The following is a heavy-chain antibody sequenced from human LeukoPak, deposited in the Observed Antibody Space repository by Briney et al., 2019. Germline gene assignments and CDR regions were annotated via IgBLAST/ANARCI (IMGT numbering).Heavy chain of an antibody. V-gene: IGHV3-23*01. CDR2: ISGSGGST. D-gene: IGHD6-19*01. CDR1: GFTFCTYA. Sequence: GGSLRLSCAASGFTFCTYAMSWVRQSPGKGRECVSAISGSGGSTYYADSVKGRFTISRDNTKNTMYLQMNSLRAEDTAVYYCAKESRSSGWYRWFDPWGQGTLVTASS. J-gene: IGHJ5*02. CDR3: AKESRSSGWYRWFDP.